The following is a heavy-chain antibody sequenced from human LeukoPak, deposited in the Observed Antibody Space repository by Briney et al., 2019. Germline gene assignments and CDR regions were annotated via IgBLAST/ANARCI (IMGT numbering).Heavy chain of an antibody. CDR2: ISAYNGNT. D-gene: IGHD6-19*01. Sequence: GASVKVSCKASGCTFTSYGISWVRQAPGQGLEWMGWISAYNGNTNYAQKPQGRVTMTTDTSTSTAYMELRSLRSDDTAVYYCARVGYKAVAGTGTYYFDYWGQGTLVTVSS. CDR1: GCTFTSYG. CDR3: ARVGYKAVAGTGTYYFDY. J-gene: IGHJ4*02. V-gene: IGHV1-18*01.